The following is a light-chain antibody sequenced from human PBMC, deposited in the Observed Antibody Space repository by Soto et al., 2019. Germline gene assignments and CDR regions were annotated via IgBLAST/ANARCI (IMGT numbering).Light chain of an antibody. CDR3: QQYNSYSPYT. V-gene: IGKV1-5*01. Sequence: DIQMTQSPSNLSASVGDRVTITCRASQSISSGLAWYQQKPGKAPKLLIYDASSLESGVPSRFSGSGSGTEFTLTISSLQPDDFATYYCQQYNSYSPYTFGQGTKLEIK. CDR2: DAS. J-gene: IGKJ2*01. CDR1: QSISSG.